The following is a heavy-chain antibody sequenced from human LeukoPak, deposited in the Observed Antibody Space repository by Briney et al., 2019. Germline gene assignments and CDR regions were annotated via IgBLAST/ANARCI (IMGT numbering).Heavy chain of an antibody. CDR1: GYTLTELS. CDR2: FDPEDGET. Sequence: ASVKVSCKVSGYTLTELSMHWVRQAPGKGLEWMGGFDPEDGETIYAQKFQGRVTMTEDTSTDTAYMELSSLRSEDTAVYYCATSPEAAAGIGPFDIWGQGTMVTVSS. D-gene: IGHD6-13*01. CDR3: ATSPEAAAGIGPFDI. J-gene: IGHJ3*02. V-gene: IGHV1-24*01.